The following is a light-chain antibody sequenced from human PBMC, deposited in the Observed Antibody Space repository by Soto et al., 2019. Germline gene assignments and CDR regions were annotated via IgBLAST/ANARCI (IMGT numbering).Light chain of an antibody. CDR3: SSYTSTTTRVL. V-gene: IGLV2-14*03. CDR1: SSDVGGYNY. Sequence: QSALTQPASVSGSPGQSISISCTGASSDVGGYNYVSWYQQRPGKAPKLLIYDVTYRPSGVSNRFSGSKSGNTVSLTISGLQAEDEADYYCSSYTSTTTRVLFGGGTKLTVL. CDR2: DVT. J-gene: IGLJ2*01.